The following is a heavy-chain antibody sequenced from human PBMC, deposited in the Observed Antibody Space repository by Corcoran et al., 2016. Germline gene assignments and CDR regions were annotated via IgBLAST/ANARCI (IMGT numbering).Heavy chain of an antibody. J-gene: IGHJ6*02. CDR3: ARTREAYSSGWYEVEGYGMDV. CDR1: GFTFSSYG. D-gene: IGHD6-19*01. CDR2: ISYDGSNK. V-gene: IGHV3-30*03. Sequence: QVQLVESGGGVVQPGRSLRLSCAASGFTFSSYGMHWVRQAPGKGLEWVAVISYDGSNKYYADSVKGRFTISRDNAKNSLYLQMNSLRAEDTAVYYCARTREAYSSGWYEVEGYGMDVWGQGTTVTVSS.